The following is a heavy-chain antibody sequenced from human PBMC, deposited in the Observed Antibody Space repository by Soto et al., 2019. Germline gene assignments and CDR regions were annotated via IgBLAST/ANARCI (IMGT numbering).Heavy chain of an antibody. CDR1: GFTFSSYA. V-gene: IGHV3-23*01. Sequence: GGSLILSCAAAGFTFSSYAMSWVRQAPGKGLEWVSAISGSGAGTYYADSVKGRFTISRDNSKNTLYLQMNSLRAEDTAVYYCANSIAAAGIAMDYWGQGTLVTVSS. D-gene: IGHD6-13*01. CDR2: ISGSGAGT. J-gene: IGHJ4*02. CDR3: ANSIAAAGIAMDY.